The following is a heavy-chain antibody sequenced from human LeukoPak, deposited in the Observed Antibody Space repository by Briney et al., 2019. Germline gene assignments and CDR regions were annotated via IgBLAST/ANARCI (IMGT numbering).Heavy chain of an antibody. D-gene: IGHD3-22*01. CDR3: ARIYDSSGYSMYYFDY. Sequence: PGESLKISCKGSGYSFTNFWIGWVRQKPGKGLEWMGIIYPGDSDTRYSPSFQGQVTISADKSISTAYLQWSSLKASDTAMYYCARIYDSSGYSMYYFDYWGQGTLVTVSS. CDR1: GYSFTNFW. V-gene: IGHV5-51*01. CDR2: IYPGDSDT. J-gene: IGHJ4*02.